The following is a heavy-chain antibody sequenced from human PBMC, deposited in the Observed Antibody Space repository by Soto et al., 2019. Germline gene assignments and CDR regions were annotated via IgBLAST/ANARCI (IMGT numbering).Heavy chain of an antibody. J-gene: IGHJ6*02. CDR3: ARAGAAPYYYYGMDV. CDR2: ISTYNGDT. CDR1: GYTFSTSG. V-gene: IGHV1-18*01. D-gene: IGHD2-15*01. Sequence: ASVKVSCKASGYTFSTSGMSWLRQAPGHGLEWMGWISTYNGDTNDAPKFQDRVTMTSDTSTSTVYMELRSLRSDDTAVYYCARAGAAPYYYYGMDVWG.